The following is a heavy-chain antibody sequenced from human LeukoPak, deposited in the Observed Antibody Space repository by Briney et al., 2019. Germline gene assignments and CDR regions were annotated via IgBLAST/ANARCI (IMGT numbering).Heavy chain of an antibody. D-gene: IGHD6-19*01. V-gene: IGHV1-18*01. CDR3: ARGGEAPDSSGWYTYYYYYYGMDV. CDR2: ISAYNGNT. CDR1: GYTFTSYG. Sequence: ASVKVSCKASGYTFTSYGISWVRQAPGQGLEWMGWISAYNGNTNYAQKLQGRVTMTTDTSTSTAYMELRSLRSDDTAVYYCARGGEAPDSSGWYTYYYYYYGMDVWGQGTMVTVSS. J-gene: IGHJ6*02.